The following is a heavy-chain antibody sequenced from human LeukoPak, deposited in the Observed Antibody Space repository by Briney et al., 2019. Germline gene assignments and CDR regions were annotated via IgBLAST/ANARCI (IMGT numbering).Heavy chain of an antibody. CDR2: IIPILGIA. CDR1: GGTFSSYA. CDR3: ARVVYYYGSGSYLDY. D-gene: IGHD3-10*01. J-gene: IGHJ4*01. Sequence: SVKVSCKASGGTFSSYAISWVRQAPGQGLEWMGWIIPILGIANYAQKFQGRVTMTRDTSTSTVYMELSSLRSEDTAVYYCARVVYYYGSGSYLDYWGHGTLVTVSS. V-gene: IGHV1-69*10.